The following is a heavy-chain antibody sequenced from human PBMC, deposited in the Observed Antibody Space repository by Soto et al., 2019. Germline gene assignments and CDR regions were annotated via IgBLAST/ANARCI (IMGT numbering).Heavy chain of an antibody. CDR3: ARVHSRSSGWGRWFDP. Sequence: SETLSLTCTVSGGSISSGGYYWSWIRQHPGKGLEWIGYIYYSGSTYYNPSLKSRVTISVDTSKNQFSLKLSSVTAADTAVYYCARVHSRSSGWGRWFDPWGQGTLVTVSS. D-gene: IGHD6-13*01. J-gene: IGHJ5*02. CDR1: GGSISSGGYY. CDR2: IYYSGST. V-gene: IGHV4-31*03.